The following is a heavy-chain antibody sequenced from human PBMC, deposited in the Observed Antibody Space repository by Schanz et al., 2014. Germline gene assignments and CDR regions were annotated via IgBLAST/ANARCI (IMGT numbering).Heavy chain of an antibody. J-gene: IGHJ4*02. Sequence: EVQLVESGGGLVQPGGSLRLSCAVSGFIVRSNYMTWVRQAPGKGLEWISYIGSSSSRIDHADSVKGRFTISRDNAKNSLYLEMNSLRAEDTALYYCARDRRNADLDYWGQGTLVTVSS. CDR2: IGSSSSRI. CDR3: ARDRRNADLDY. CDR1: GFIVRSNY. V-gene: IGHV3-48*01. D-gene: IGHD1-1*01.